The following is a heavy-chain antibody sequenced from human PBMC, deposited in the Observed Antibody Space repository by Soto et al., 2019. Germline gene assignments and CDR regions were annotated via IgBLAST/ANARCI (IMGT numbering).Heavy chain of an antibody. CDR3: AKQVYSGTFYDFDE. CDR1: GFNFMNYA. J-gene: IGHJ4*02. V-gene: IGHV3-23*01. Sequence: GGSLRLSCAASGFNFMNYAMSWVRQAPGKGLEWVSTMSVSGDITDYADSVKGRFTISRDNSKNTLSLQMNSLRADDTAIYYCAKQVYSGTFYDFDEWGPGTLVTVSS. CDR2: MSVSGDIT. D-gene: IGHD1-26*01.